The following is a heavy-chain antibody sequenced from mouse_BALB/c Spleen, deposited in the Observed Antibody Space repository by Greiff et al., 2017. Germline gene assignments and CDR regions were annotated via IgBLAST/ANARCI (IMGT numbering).Heavy chain of an antibody. V-gene: IGHV1-9*01. CDR3: NYDGYFKDTYYAMDY. Sequence: QVQLKQSGAELMKPGASVKISCKATGYTFSSYWIEWVKQRPGHGLEWIGEILPGSGSTNYNEKFKGKATFTADTSSNTAYMQLSSLTSEDSAVYYCNYDGYFKDTYYAMDYWGQGTSVTVSS. CDR2: ILPGSGST. J-gene: IGHJ4*01. CDR1: GYTFSSYW. D-gene: IGHD2-3*01.